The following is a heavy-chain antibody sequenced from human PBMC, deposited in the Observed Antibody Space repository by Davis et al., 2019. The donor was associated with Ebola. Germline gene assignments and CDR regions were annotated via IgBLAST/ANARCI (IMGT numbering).Heavy chain of an antibody. Sequence: GGSLRLSCAASGFTFSSYAMSWVRQAPGKGLEWVSAISGSGGSTYYADSVKGRFTISRDNSKNTLYLQMNSLRAEDTAVYYCAAAGTPYYYYGMDVWGQGTTVTVSS. CDR3: AAAGTPYYYYGMDV. CDR1: GFTFSSYA. D-gene: IGHD6-13*01. CDR2: ISGSGGST. V-gene: IGHV3-23*01. J-gene: IGHJ6*02.